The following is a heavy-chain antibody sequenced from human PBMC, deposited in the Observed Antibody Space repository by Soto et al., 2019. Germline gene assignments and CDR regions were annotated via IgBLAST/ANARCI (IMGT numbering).Heavy chain of an antibody. V-gene: IGHV4-34*01. CDR2: INHSGST. CDR1: GGGLSGYY. D-gene: IGHD2-8*02. Sequence: SETPFPPPAGFGGGLSGYYLALIRQPPGTGLEWIGEINHSGSTNYNPSLKSRVTISVDTSKNQFSLKLTSVTAADTAVYYCARDKITGLFDYWGQGTLVTVSS. CDR3: ARDKITGLFDY. J-gene: IGHJ4*02.